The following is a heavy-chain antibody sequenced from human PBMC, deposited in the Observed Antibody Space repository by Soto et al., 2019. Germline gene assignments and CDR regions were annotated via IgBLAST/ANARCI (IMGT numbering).Heavy chain of an antibody. V-gene: IGHV3-7*01. CDR1: GFTFSSYW. CDR2: IKQDGSEK. Sequence: GGSLRLSCAASGFTFSSYWMSWVRQAPGKGLEWVANIKQDGSEKYYVDSVKGRFTISRDNAKNSLYLQMNSLRAEDTAVYYCAGLHVDIVATLVPPFDYWGQGTLVTVSS. D-gene: IGHD5-12*01. CDR3: AGLHVDIVATLVPPFDY. J-gene: IGHJ4*02.